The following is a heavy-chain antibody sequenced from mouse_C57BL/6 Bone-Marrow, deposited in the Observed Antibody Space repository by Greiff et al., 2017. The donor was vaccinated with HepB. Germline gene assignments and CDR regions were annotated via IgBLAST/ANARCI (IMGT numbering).Heavy chain of an antibody. CDR2: INPNNGGT. CDR1: GYTFTDYN. CDR3: ASHGSSYLYAMDY. Sequence: EVKLQESGPELVKPGASVKMSCKASGYTFTDYNMHWVKQSHGKSLEWIGYINPNNGGTSYNQKFKGKATLTVNKSSSTAYMELRSLTSEDSAVYYCASHGSSYLYAMDYWGQGTSVTVSS. V-gene: IGHV1-22*01. D-gene: IGHD1-1*01. J-gene: IGHJ4*01.